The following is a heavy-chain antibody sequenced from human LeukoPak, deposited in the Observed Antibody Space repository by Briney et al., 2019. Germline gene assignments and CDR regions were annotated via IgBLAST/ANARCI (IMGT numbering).Heavy chain of an antibody. CDR2: IYYSGST. J-gene: IGHJ5*02. V-gene: IGHV4-39*07. Sequence: PSETLSLTCTVSGGSISSGSYYWGWIRQPPGKGLEWIGSIYYSGSTYYNPSLKSRVTISVDTSKNQFSLKLSSVTAADTAVYYCARGPPLTIFGAVLDWFDPWGQGTLVTVSS. CDR3: ARGPPLTIFGAVLDWFDP. D-gene: IGHD3-3*01. CDR1: GGSISSGSYY.